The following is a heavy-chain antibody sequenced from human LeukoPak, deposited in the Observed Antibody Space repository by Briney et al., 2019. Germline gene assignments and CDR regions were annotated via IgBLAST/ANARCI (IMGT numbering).Heavy chain of an antibody. CDR3: ARSVPHRVFDYDFWSGFVS. CDR1: GGSFSGYY. CDR2: INHSGST. J-gene: IGHJ4*02. Sequence: SETLSLTCAVYGGSFSGYYWSWIRQPPGKGLEWIGEINHSGSTNYNPSLKSRVTMSVDTSKNQFSLKLSSVTAADTAVYYCARSVPHRVFDYDFWSGFVSWGQGTLVTVSS. D-gene: IGHD3-3*01. V-gene: IGHV4-34*01.